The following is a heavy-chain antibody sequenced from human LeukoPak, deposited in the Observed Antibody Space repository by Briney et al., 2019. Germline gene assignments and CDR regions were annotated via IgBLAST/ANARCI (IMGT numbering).Heavy chain of an antibody. CDR1: GGSISSSSDY. CDR3: AREDNYDFWSGYSDY. Sequence: PSEALSLTCTVSGGSISSSSDYWDWIRQPPGKGLEWIGNIFYSGSTYYNPSLKSRVTISVDTSKNQFSLKLSSVTAADTAVYYCAREDNYDFWSGYSDYWGQGTLVTVSS. CDR2: IFYSGST. V-gene: IGHV4-39*07. D-gene: IGHD3-3*01. J-gene: IGHJ4*02.